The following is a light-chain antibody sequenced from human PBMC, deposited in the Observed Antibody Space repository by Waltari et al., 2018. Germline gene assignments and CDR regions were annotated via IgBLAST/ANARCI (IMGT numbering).Light chain of an antibody. CDR1: QSVRNY. CDR2: DVF. CDR3: QLRQT. J-gene: IGKJ1*01. V-gene: IGKV3-11*01. Sequence: EIVLTQSPATLPLSPGERPTLSCRASQSVRNYLAWYQHKPGQAPRLLIYDVFSRATGIPARFSGSGSGTDFTLTISSLEPEDFAVYYCQLRQTFGQGTKVEIK.